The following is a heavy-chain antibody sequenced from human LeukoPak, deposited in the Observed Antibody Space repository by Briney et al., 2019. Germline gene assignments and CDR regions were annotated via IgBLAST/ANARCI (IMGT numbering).Heavy chain of an antibody. CDR3: AGSVPAPKEFAF. D-gene: IGHD1-1*01. V-gene: IGHV4-4*09. J-gene: IGHJ4*02. CDR2: IYSGGTT. Sequence: SETLSLTCTVSNGSISTYYWSWIRQPPGKGLEWIGYIYSGGTTNSNPPLKSRVTISLDTSKNQFSLKLSSVTAADTAVYYCAGSVPAPKEFAFWGQGTLVTVSS. CDR1: NGSISTYY.